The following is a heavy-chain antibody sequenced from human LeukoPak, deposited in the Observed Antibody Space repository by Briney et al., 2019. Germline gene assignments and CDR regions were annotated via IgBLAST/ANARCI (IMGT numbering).Heavy chain of an antibody. D-gene: IGHD3-16*01. J-gene: IGHJ4*02. CDR2: IHYSGST. Sequence: SETLSLTCTVSGGSISSYYWSWIRQPPGKGLEWIGYIHYSGSTNYNPSLKGRVTISVDTSKNQFSLKLSSVTAADTAVYYCAKIPQVATYTVPNFDFWGQGTLVTVSS. CDR3: AKIPQVATYTVPNFDF. CDR1: GGSISSYY. V-gene: IGHV4-59*01.